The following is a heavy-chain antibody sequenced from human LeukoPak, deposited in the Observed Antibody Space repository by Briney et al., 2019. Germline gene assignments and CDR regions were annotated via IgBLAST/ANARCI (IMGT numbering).Heavy chain of an antibody. CDR2: IYYSGST. D-gene: IGHD2-2*01. Sequence: SETLSLTCTVSGGSISSGGYYWSWIRQHPGKGLEWIGYIYYSGSTYYNPSLKSRVTISVDTPKNQFSLKLSSVTAADTAVYYCARGHCSSTSCYGYGWFDPWGQGTLVTVSS. J-gene: IGHJ5*02. CDR3: ARGHCSSTSCYGYGWFDP. CDR1: GGSISSGGYY. V-gene: IGHV4-31*03.